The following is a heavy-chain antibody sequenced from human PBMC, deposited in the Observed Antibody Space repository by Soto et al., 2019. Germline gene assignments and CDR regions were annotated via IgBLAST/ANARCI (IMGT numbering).Heavy chain of an antibody. V-gene: IGHV3-30*18. J-gene: IGHJ3*02. CDR3: AKVHCSTITCNWADAFDI. CDR2: ISYDGIGK. CDR1: GFTFSNYG. D-gene: IGHD2-2*01. Sequence: QSGGSLRLSCAASGFTFSNYGFHWVRQAPGKGLEWLSVISYDGIGKYYADSVKGRFTISRDNSKNTLYLQMDSLRPEDSAVYYCAKVHCSTITCNWADAFDIWGQGTMVTVSS.